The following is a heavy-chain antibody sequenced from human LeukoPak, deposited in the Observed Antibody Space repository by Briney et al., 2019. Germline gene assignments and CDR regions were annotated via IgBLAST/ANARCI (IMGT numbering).Heavy chain of an antibody. D-gene: IGHD3-10*01. Sequence: GGSLRLSCAASGFTFSSYAIHWVRQAPGKGLEWVALIWHDGSNKYYSDSVKGRFTISRDNSKNTAFLQMNSLRAEDTAVYYCATEVFGSGSRPDYWGQGTWSPSPQ. V-gene: IGHV3-33*01. CDR1: GFTFSSYA. CDR3: ATEVFGSGSRPDY. J-gene: IGHJ4*02. CDR2: IWHDGSNK.